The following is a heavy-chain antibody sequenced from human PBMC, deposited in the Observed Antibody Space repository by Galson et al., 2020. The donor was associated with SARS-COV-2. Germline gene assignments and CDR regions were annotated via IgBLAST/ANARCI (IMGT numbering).Heavy chain of an antibody. Sequence: GESLKISCAASGFIFSDHYMDWVCQAPGKGLEWVGRTRDKANSYTTEYAASVKGRFTISRDDSKNSLYLQMNSLETEDTAVYYCARGDTGATGRYYFYGMDVWGQGTTVTVSS. D-gene: IGHD2-8*02. CDR3: ARGDTGATGRYYFYGMDV. CDR1: GFIFSDHY. V-gene: IGHV3-72*01. J-gene: IGHJ6*02. CDR2: TRDKANSYTT.